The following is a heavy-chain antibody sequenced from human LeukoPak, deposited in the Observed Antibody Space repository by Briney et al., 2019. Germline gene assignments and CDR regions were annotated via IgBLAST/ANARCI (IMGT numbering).Heavy chain of an antibody. V-gene: IGHV1-2*02. Sequence: ASVKVSCKASGYTFTGYYMHWVRQAPGQGPEWMAWINPNSGGTNYAQKFQGRVTMTRDTSISTAYMELSRLRSDGTAVYYCAREAEGYCSGGRCYGKGFDYWGQGTLVTVSS. CDR3: AREAEGYCSGGRCYGKGFDY. J-gene: IGHJ4*02. CDR2: INPNSGGT. D-gene: IGHD2-15*01. CDR1: GYTFTGYY.